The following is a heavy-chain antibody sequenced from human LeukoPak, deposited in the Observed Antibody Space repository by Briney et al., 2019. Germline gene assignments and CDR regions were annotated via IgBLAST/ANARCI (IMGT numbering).Heavy chain of an antibody. D-gene: IGHD6-13*01. V-gene: IGHV4-34*01. CDR2: INHSGST. J-gene: IGHJ6*03. CDR3: ARVSWYSSSWYTYYYYMDV. Sequence: SETLSLTCTVSGGSISSYYWSWIRQPPGKGLEWIGEINHSGSTNYNPSLKSRVTISVDTSKNQFSLKLSSVTAADTAVYYCARVSWYSSSWYTYYYYMDVWGKGTTVTVSS. CDR1: GGSISSYY.